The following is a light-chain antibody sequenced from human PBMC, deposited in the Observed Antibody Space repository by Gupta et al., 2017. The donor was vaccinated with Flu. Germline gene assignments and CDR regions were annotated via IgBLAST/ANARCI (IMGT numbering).Light chain of an antibody. CDR3: QQEGNSPFT. V-gene: IGKV3-20*01. CDR1: QSVTRNY. Sequence: EIVLTQSPGTLSLSPGERATLSCRASQSVTRNYLVWYQQMPGQAPRLLIYDASRRATGIPDRFSGSGSGTDFTLTISRLEPEDFAVYYCQQEGNSPFTFGQGTKLEIK. CDR2: DAS. J-gene: IGKJ2*01.